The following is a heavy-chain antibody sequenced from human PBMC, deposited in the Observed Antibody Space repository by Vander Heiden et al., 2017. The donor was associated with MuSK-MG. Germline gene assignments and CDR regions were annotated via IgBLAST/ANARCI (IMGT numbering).Heavy chain of an antibody. Sequence: VQLVESGGGLVQPGGSLRLSCAASGFTLSNYWLHWFRQAPGKGLIWVSRLSSDGITISYADSVKGRFTISRDTAKNTLYLQMNSLRGEDTAVYYCVRGTSDWNGVDYWGQGTLGTVSS. CDR1: GFTLSNYW. J-gene: IGHJ4*02. D-gene: IGHD1-1*01. CDR2: LSSDGITI. V-gene: IGHV3-74*01. CDR3: VRGTSDWNGVDY.